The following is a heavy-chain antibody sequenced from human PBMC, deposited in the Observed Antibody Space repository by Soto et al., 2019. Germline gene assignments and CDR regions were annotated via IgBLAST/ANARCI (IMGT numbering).Heavy chain of an antibody. CDR2: ISSSGSGI. CDR3: AKGPDFWSGYHLDY. J-gene: IGHJ4*02. D-gene: IGHD3-3*01. CDR1: GFTFSDYY. Sequence: GGSLRLSCAASGFTFSDYYMSWIRQAPGKGLEWVSYISSSGSGIYYADSVKGRFTISRDNAKNTLYLQMNSLRAEDTAVYYCAKGPDFWSGYHLDYWGQGTLVTVSS. V-gene: IGHV3-11*01.